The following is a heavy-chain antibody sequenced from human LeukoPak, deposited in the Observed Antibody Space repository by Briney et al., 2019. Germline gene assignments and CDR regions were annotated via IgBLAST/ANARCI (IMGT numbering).Heavy chain of an antibody. Sequence: GGSLRLSCAASGFTFDDSAMHWVRQAPGKGLEWVSGITWNSANMDYADSVKGRFTVSRDNAKNSLYLQMNSLKTEDTALYYCAKIDYGGDDWGQGTLVTVSS. D-gene: IGHD4-23*01. V-gene: IGHV3-9*01. J-gene: IGHJ4*02. CDR3: AKIDYGGDD. CDR2: ITWNSANM. CDR1: GFTFDDSA.